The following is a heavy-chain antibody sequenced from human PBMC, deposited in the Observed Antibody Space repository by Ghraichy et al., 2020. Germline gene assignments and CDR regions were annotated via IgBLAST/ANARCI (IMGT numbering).Heavy chain of an antibody. CDR2: FDPEDGET. D-gene: IGHD3-10*01. CDR3: AAHRLWFGEFRFDY. J-gene: IGHJ4*02. V-gene: IGHV1-24*01. CDR1: RANVCTLF. Sequence: ASVKVSCKIGRANVCTLFMRFLLQSPVQGLKRMGVFDPEDGETIYAQKFQGRVTMTEDTSTDTAYMELRSLRSEDTAVYYCAAHRLWFGEFRFDYWGQGT.